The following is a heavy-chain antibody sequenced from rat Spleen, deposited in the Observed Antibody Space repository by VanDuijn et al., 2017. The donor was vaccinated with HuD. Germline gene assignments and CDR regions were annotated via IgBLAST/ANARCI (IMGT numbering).Heavy chain of an antibody. V-gene: IGHV5-29*01. J-gene: IGHJ2*01. CDR1: GFTFSNYG. CDR2: ISSDGRRN. CDR3: ARHGYNSYFDY. Sequence: EVQLVESGGGLVQPGRSMKLSCTASGFTFSNYGLAWVRQAPKKGLEWVATISSDGRRNYYRDSVKGRFTISRDNAKNSLYLQMDSLRSADTATYYCARHGYNSYFDYWSQGVMVTVSS. D-gene: IGHD1-9*01.